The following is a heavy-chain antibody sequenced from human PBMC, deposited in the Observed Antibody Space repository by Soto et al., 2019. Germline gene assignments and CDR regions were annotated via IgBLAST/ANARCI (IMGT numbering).Heavy chain of an antibody. D-gene: IGHD2-2*02. CDR1: GYSFTSYW. J-gene: IGHJ6*02. V-gene: IGHV5-10-1*01. Sequence: GESLKISCKGSGYSFTSYWISWERQMPGKGLEWMGRIDPSDSYTNYSPSFQGHVTISADKSISTAYLQWSSLKASDTAMYYCARVDYCSSTSCYRHYYYGMDVWGQGTTVTVSS. CDR2: IDPSDSYT. CDR3: ARVDYCSSTSCYRHYYYGMDV.